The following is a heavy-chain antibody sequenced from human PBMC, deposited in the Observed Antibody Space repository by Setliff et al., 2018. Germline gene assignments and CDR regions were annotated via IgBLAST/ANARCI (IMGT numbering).Heavy chain of an antibody. J-gene: IGHJ6*02. V-gene: IGHV3-20*04. D-gene: IGHD6-13*01. CDR1: GFTFHGHG. CDR2: INWDGRRT. Sequence: GGSLRLSCAASGFTFHGHGMNWVRQAPGKGLEWVSTINWDGRRTGYTDSVKGRFTISRDNAKNTLYLQMNSLRAEDTAVYYCARVSSSSWIRNYYYYYYGMDVWGQGTTVTVSS. CDR3: ARVSSSSWIRNYYYYYYGMDV.